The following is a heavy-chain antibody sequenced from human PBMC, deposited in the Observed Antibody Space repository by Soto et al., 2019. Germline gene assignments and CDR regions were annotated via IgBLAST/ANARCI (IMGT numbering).Heavy chain of an antibody. CDR1: GYTFTSYG. CDR3: ARDMGYSSSRSWFDP. Sequence: ASVKVSCKASGYTFTSYGISWVRQAPGQGLEWMGWISAYNGNTNYAQKLQGRVTMTTDTSTSTAYMELRSLRSDDTAVYYCARDMGYSSSRSWFDPWGQGTLVTVSS. CDR2: ISAYNGNT. V-gene: IGHV1-18*01. D-gene: IGHD6-13*01. J-gene: IGHJ5*02.